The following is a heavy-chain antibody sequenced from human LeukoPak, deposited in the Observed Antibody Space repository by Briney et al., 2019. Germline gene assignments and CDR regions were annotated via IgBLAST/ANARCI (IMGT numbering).Heavy chain of an antibody. J-gene: IGHJ2*01. D-gene: IGHD3-16*01. V-gene: IGHV3-21*01. CDR3: ARDGGAAGLWFFDL. CDR1: GFTFSSYS. Sequence: GGSLRLSCAASGFTFSSYSMNWVRQAPGKGLEWVSSISSSSSHIYYADSVKGRFTISRDNAKNSLYLQMNSLRAEDTAVYYCARDGGAAGLWFFDLWGRGTLVTVSS. CDR2: ISSSSSHI.